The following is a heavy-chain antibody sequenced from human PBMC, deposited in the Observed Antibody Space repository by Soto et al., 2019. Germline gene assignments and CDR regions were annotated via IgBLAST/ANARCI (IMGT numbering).Heavy chain of an antibody. J-gene: IGHJ6*02. V-gene: IGHV1-18*01. CDR2: ISAYNGNT. CDR3: ARDGPYGSGYYYYGMDV. Sequence: ASVKVSCKASGHTFTSYGISWVRQAPGQGLEWMGWISAYNGNTNYAQKLQGRVTMTTDTSTSTAYMELRSLRSDDTAVYYCARDGPYGSGYYYYGMDVWGQGTTVTVSS. D-gene: IGHD3-10*01. CDR1: GHTFTSYG.